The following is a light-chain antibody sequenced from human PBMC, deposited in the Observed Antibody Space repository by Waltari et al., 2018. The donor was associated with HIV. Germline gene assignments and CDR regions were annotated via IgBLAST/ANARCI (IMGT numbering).Light chain of an antibody. J-gene: IGLJ2*01. V-gene: IGLV3-1*01. CDR1: TRAANS. CDR2: VDT. Sequence: SYELTQPPSVSAPPAQTARITCAGVTRAANSAYWYQQKPGQSPVLVIYVDTKRPSGIPERFSGSNSGNTATLTISGTQAMDEADYYCQAWDSNTGVFGGGTKLTVL. CDR3: QAWDSNTGV.